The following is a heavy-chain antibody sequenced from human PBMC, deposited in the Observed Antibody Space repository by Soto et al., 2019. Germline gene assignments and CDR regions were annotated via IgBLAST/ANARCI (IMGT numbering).Heavy chain of an antibody. CDR1: GFTFSDHY. CDR3: ARAKVAAGSPPHTDS. D-gene: IGHD6-13*01. Sequence: EVQLVESGGGLVQPGESLRLSCAASGFTFSDHYMDWVRQAPGKGLEWVGRSRNRANSYTTEYAASVKGRFTISRDDSKNSLYLQMNSLKTEDTAVYYCARAKVAAGSPPHTDSWGQGTLVTVSS. J-gene: IGHJ4*02. CDR2: SRNRANSYTT. V-gene: IGHV3-72*01.